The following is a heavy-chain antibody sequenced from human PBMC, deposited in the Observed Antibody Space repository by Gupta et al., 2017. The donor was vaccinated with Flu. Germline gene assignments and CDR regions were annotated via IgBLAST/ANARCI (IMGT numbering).Heavy chain of an antibody. V-gene: IGHV3-15*01. CDR2: IKSKTDGGAT. Sequence: EVQLVESGGGLVEPGGSLRLSCAASGFTFSNAWMNWDRQAPGKGLEWVGRIKSKTDGGATDNAAPVKGRFAISRDDSENTLYLQMNSLKTEDTAVYYCTTDLFPLTSSGGWKGAFDIWGQGTTVTVSS. CDR1: GFTFSNAW. J-gene: IGHJ3*02. D-gene: IGHD2-15*01. CDR3: TTDLFPLTSSGGWKGAFDI.